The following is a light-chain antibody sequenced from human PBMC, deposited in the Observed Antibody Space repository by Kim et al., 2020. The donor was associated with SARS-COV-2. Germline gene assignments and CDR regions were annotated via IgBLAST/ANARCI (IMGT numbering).Light chain of an antibody. Sequence: DIQMTQSPSTLSASVGDRVTITCRASQKISSCLAWYQQKPGKAPKLLIYDASSLQSGVPSRFSGSGSGTEFTLTISSLQPDDFATYYCQQHYSTPWTFGQGTKVDIK. J-gene: IGKJ1*01. CDR2: DAS. V-gene: IGKV1-5*01. CDR1: QKISSC. CDR3: QQHYSTPWT.